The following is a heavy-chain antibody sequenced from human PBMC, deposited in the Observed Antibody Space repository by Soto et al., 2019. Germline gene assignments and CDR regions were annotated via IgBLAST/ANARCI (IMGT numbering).Heavy chain of an antibody. J-gene: IGHJ6*02. V-gene: IGHV5-51*01. CDR3: ARLISEADPYYGMDV. CDR2: IYPGDSDT. Sequence: GESLKISCKGPGYSFTSYWIGWVRQMPGKGLEWMGIIYPGDSDTRYSPSFQGQVTISADKSISTAYLQWSSLKASDTAMYYCARLISEADPYYGMDVWGQGTTVTVSS. D-gene: IGHD2-21*01. CDR1: GYSFTSYW.